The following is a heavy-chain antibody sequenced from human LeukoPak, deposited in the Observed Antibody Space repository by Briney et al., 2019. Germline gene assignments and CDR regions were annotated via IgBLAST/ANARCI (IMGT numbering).Heavy chain of an antibody. D-gene: IGHD6-19*01. CDR2: INHSGST. CDR3: ARHGLGYYYYYGMDV. V-gene: IGHV4-34*01. CDR1: GGSFSGYY. Sequence: SETLSLTCAVYGGSFSGYYWSWIRQPPGKGLEWIGEINHSGSTNYNPSLKSRVTISVDTSKNQFSLKLSSVTAADTAVYYCARHGLGYYYYYGMDVWGQGTTVTVSS. J-gene: IGHJ6*02.